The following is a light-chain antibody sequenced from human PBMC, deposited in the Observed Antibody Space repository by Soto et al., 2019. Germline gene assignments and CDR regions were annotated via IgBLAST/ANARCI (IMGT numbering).Light chain of an antibody. CDR2: MAS. CDR1: QSMSSW. CDR3: QQYYTSPFT. V-gene: IGKV1-5*03. J-gene: IGKJ3*01. Sequence: DIQMTQSPSTLSASVGDRVSITCRASQSMSSWLSWYQQKPGKAPNLLIYMASSLESGVPSRFSGSGSGTEFTLTISSLQPDDFATYYCQQYYTSPFTFGPGTKVTMK.